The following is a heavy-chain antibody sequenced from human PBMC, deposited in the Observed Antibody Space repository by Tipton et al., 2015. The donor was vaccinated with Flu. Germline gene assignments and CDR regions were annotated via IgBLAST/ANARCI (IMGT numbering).Heavy chain of an antibody. CDR3: ARARESYYDFGCGFFSIRYYGMGA. CDR2: ISSSGSTI. J-gene: IGHJ6*02. CDR1: GFTFSNYE. V-gene: IGHV3-48*03. D-gene: IGHD3-3*01. Sequence: SLRLSCAASGFTFSNYEMNWVRQAPGKGLEWVSYISSSGSTIYYADSVKGRFTISRDNAKNSLYLQMNSLRAEDTAVYYCARARESYYDFGCGFFSIRYYGMGAGGQGAPVAASS.